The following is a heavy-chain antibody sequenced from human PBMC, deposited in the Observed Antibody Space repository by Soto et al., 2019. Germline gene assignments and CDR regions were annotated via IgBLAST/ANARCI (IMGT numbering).Heavy chain of an antibody. V-gene: IGHV3-48*02. Sequence: EVQLEESGGGLVQPGGSLRLSCAASGFTFSIENMKWVRQAPGKGLEWVAYISSSGSSIYYADSVKGRFTICRDSAGNSLYLHMNGLRDEDTAVYYCSRVFAAVTPYKCSCSGMELWGQGNTVTGS. CDR3: SRVFAAVTPYKCSCSGMEL. D-gene: IGHD1-20*01. J-gene: IGHJ6*02. CDR2: ISSSGSSI. CDR1: GFTFSIEN.